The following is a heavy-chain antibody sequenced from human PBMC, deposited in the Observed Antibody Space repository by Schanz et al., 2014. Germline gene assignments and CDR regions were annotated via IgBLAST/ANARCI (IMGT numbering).Heavy chain of an antibody. V-gene: IGHV3-20*04. D-gene: IGHD4-17*01. CDR1: GFIFGSSV. CDR3: ARKMKLGVYGGKGHDSLDI. J-gene: IGHJ3*02. Sequence: EVQLLESGGGLIQPGGSLRLSCAASGFIFGSSVMAWVRQAPGKGLEWVSRINWSDGGSTGYADSVRGRFTISRDNAKNSLYLEMNSLRVEDTAVYYCARKMKLGVYGGKGHDSLDIWGQGTMVTVSS. CDR2: INWSDGGST.